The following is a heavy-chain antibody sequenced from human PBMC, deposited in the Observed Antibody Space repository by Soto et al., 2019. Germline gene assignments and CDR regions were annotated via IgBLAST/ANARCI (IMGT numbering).Heavy chain of an antibody. V-gene: IGHV4-34*01. J-gene: IGHJ5*02. CDR2: IDHSGST. Sequence: TSETLSLTCAVYGGSFSPYYWTWIRQTPGKGLEWIGEIDHSGSTNYNPSLKSRVTISVDTSNNQFSLKLTSVTAADTAVYYCARNRGVVNPTHNNWFDPGGQVTMVTVS. CDR1: GGSFSPYY. D-gene: IGHD3-10*01. CDR3: ARNRGVVNPTHNNWFDP.